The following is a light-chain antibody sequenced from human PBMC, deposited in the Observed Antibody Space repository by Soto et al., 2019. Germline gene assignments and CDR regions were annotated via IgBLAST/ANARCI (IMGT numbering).Light chain of an antibody. J-gene: IGLJ1*01. CDR3: GTWDSSLSVGV. CDR2: DNN. CDR1: SSNIGNND. V-gene: IGLV1-51*01. Sequence: QSVLTQPPSVSAAPGQKVTISCSGSSSNIGNNDVSWYQQLPGTAPKLLIYDNNKRPSGIPDRFSGYRSGTSATLGITGLQTGDEADYYCGTWDSSLSVGVFGTGTKLTVL.